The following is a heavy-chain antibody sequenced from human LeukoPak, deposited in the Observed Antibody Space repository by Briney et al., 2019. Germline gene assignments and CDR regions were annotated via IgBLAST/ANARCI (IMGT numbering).Heavy chain of an antibody. CDR1: GGSISSGSSY. CDR3: ARATGYYYGSGSIFDY. V-gene: IGHV4-61*02. Sequence: SETLSLTCTVSGGSISSGSSYWSWIRQPAGKGLEGIVRIYTSGSTNYNPSLKSRVTISVDTSKNQFSLKLSSVTAADTAVYYCARATGYYYGSGSIFDYWGQGTLVTVSS. D-gene: IGHD3-10*01. J-gene: IGHJ4*02. CDR2: IYTSGST.